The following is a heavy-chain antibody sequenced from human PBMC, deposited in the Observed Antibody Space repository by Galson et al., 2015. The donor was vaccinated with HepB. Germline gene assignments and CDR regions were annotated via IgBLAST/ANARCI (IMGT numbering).Heavy chain of an antibody. D-gene: IGHD6-19*01. V-gene: IGHV3-64D*06. CDR2: ISSNGGST. CDR3: VKGDRGWYRAIAQVFDY. J-gene: IGHJ4*02. Sequence: SLRLSCAASGFTFSSYAMHWVRQAPGKGLEYVSAISSNGGSTYYADSVKGRFTISRDNSKNTLYLQMSSLRAEDTAVYYCVKGDRGWYRAIAQVFDYWGQGTLVTVSS. CDR1: GFTFSSYA.